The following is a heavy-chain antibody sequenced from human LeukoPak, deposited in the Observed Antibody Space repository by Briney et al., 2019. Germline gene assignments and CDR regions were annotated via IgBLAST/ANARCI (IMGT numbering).Heavy chain of an antibody. J-gene: IGHJ6*04. CDR2: INSDGCST. V-gene: IGHV3-74*01. CDR1: GFTFSSYW. D-gene: IGHD3-10*01. CDR3: ASWWFGELLGV. Sequence: GGSLRLSCAASGFTFSSYWMHWVRQAPGKGLVWVSRINSDGCSTSYADSVKGRFTISRDNAKNTLYLQMNSLRAEDTAVYYCASWWFGELLGVWGKGTTVTISS.